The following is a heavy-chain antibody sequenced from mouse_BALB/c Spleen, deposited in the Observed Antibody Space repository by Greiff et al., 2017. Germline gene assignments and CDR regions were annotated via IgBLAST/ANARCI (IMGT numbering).Heavy chain of an antibody. CDR2: IWAGGST. V-gene: IGHV2-9*02. CDR3: ASERYYGSSVAY. J-gene: IGHJ3*01. CDR1: GFSLTSYG. Sequence: VKLVESGPGLVAPSQSLSITCSVSGFSLTSYGVHWVRQPPGKGLEWLGVIWAGGSTNYNSALMSRLSISKDNSKSQVFLKMNSLQTDDTAMYYCASERYYGSSVAYWGQGTLVTVSA. D-gene: IGHD1-1*01.